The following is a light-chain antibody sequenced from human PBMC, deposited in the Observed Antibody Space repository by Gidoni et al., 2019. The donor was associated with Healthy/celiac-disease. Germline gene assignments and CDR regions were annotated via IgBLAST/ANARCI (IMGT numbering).Light chain of an antibody. CDR2: DAS. V-gene: IGKV3-11*01. CDR1: QSVSSY. J-gene: IGKJ2*01. CDR3: QLRSNWPPRYT. Sequence: EIGWTQSPATLSLSPGERATLSCRARQSVSSYLAWYQPKPGQAPSLLTYDASNRATGLPARFSGSGSGTAFTPPIRCLEPEEFAVYCCQLRSNWPPRYTFGQGTKLEIK.